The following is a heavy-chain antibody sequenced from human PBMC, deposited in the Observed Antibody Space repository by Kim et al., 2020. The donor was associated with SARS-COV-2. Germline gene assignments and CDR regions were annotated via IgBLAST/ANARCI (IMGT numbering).Heavy chain of an antibody. D-gene: IGHD3-10*01. CDR2: IWFDGSNE. CDR3: ARDNYGGYLDL. J-gene: IGHJ2*01. V-gene: IGHV3-33*01. Sequence: GGSLRLSCAASGSTFSSYGMQWVRQAPGKGPEWVAIIWFDGSNEYYADSVKGRFTISRDNSNLYLQMNSLRVEDTALYYCARDNYGGYLDLWGRGTLVTVSS. CDR1: GSTFSSYG.